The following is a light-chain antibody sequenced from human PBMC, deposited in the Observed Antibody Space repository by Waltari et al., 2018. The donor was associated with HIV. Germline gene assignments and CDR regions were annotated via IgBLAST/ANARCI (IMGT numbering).Light chain of an antibody. J-gene: IGLJ3*02. V-gene: IGLV3-19*01. Sequence: SELTQDPAVSVALGQTVTIACQGDSLRRYYASWYQQKPGQAPVIVIYSENHRPSRIPDRCAGSSSGNTASLTITGSQAEDEAHYYCCSRGNNGNHLVFGGGTKLTVL. CDR1: SLRRYY. CDR2: SEN. CDR3: CSRGNNGNHLV.